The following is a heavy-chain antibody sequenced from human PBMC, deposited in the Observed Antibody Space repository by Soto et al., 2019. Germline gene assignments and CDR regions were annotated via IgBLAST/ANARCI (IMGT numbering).Heavy chain of an antibody. V-gene: IGHV4-31*03. CDR1: GGPVINGDSY. CDR3: ARDPPGAAPY. Sequence: PSETLSLTCTVSGGPVINGDSYLNWIRQHPEKGLEWMGYINYRGTTNYNAALKSRILISVDTSKNQFSLRLTSVTAADTAVYYCARDPPGAAPYWGQGTLVTVSS. J-gene: IGHJ4*02. CDR2: INYRGTT. D-gene: IGHD6-13*01.